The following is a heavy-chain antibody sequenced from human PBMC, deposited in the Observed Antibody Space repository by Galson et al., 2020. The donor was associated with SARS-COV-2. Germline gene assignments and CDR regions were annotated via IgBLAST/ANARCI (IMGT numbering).Heavy chain of an antibody. CDR1: GFIFSNYA. CDR2: ISGSGDGT. Sequence: GGSLRLSCAAPGFIFSNYAMSWVRQAPGKGLEWVSGISGSGDGTYYADSVKGRFTISRDNSKNTLHMQMNSLRAEDTAVYYCAKDGYGVPDYWGQGTLVTVSS. J-gene: IGHJ4*02. V-gene: IGHV3-23*01. CDR3: AKDGYGVPDY. D-gene: IGHD4-17*01.